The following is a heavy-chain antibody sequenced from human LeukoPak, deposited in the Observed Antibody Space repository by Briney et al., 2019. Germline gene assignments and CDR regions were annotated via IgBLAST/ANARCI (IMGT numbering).Heavy chain of an antibody. D-gene: IGHD4-23*01. CDR1: GGSISSYY. J-gene: IGHJ4*02. CDR2: IYYSGST. Sequence: TPSETLSLTCTVSGGSISSYYWSWIRQPPGKGLEWIGYIYYSGSTNYNPSLKSRVTISVDTSKNQFSLKLSSVTAADTAVYYCARGKEDGYFDYWGQGTLVTVSS. CDR3: ARGKEDGYFDY. V-gene: IGHV4-59*01.